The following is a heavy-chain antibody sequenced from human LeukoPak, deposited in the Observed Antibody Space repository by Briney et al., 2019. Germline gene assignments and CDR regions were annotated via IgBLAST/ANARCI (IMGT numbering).Heavy chain of an antibody. Sequence: GGSLRLSCAASGFTLSSYWMSWVRQAPGKGLEWVSGISWNSGSIGYADSVKGRFTISRDNAKNSLYLRMNSLRAEDTALYYCAKGPTYSSGWYVDYWGQGTLVTVSS. D-gene: IGHD6-19*01. CDR3: AKGPTYSSGWYVDY. CDR2: ISWNSGSI. CDR1: GFTLSSYW. V-gene: IGHV3-9*01. J-gene: IGHJ4*02.